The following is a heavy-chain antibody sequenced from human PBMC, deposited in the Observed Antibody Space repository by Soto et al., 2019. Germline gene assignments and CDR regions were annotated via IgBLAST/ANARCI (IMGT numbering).Heavy chain of an antibody. J-gene: IGHJ4*02. CDR2: INAGNGNT. Sequence: QVQLVQSGAEEKKPGASVKVSCKASGYTFTSYAMHWVRRAPGQRLEWMGWINAGNGNTKYSQKFQGRVTITRDTSESTAHMELSSLRSEDTAVYYCARVGDSYGSGSYFGHWGQGTLVTVSS. CDR3: ARVGDSYGSGSYFGH. D-gene: IGHD3-10*01. CDR1: GYTFTSYA. V-gene: IGHV1-3*05.